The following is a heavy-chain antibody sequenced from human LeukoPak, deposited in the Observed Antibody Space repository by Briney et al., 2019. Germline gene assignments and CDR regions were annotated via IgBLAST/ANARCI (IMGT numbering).Heavy chain of an antibody. Sequence: PGRSLRLSCAASGFTFSSYGMHWVRQAPGKGLEWVSVIYTGGTTHYADSVKGRFTISRDNAKNTLYLQMNSLRAEDTAVCYCARRKVVSAYYYGMDVWGQGTTVTVSS. CDR2: IYTGGTT. V-gene: IGHV3-NL1*01. CDR3: ARRKVVSAYYYGMDV. D-gene: IGHD2-2*01. CDR1: GFTFSSYG. J-gene: IGHJ6*02.